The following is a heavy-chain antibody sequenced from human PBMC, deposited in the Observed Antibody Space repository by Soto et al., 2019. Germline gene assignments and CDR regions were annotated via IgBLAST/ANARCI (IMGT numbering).Heavy chain of an antibody. D-gene: IGHD3-16*02. CDR3: TRDPYDYIWGSYRTHTQDPYDY. J-gene: IGHJ4*02. Sequence: SLRLSCTASGFTFGDYAMSWFRQAPGKGLEWVGFIRSKAYGGTTEYAASVKGRFTTSRDDSKSIAYLQMNSLKTEDTAVDYCTRDPYDYIWGSYRTHTQDPYDYWGQGSLVTVSS. CDR1: GFTFGDYA. V-gene: IGHV3-49*03. CDR2: IRSKAYGGTT.